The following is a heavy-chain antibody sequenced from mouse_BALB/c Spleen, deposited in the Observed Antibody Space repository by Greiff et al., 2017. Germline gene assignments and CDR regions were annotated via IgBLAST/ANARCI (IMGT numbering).Heavy chain of an antibody. V-gene: IGHV1-69*02. CDR2: IYPSDSYT. CDR3: TRSSWEKKYYFDY. D-gene: IGHD4-1*01. J-gene: IGHJ2*01. Sequence: VQLQQPGAELVRPGASVKLSCKASGYTFTSYWINWVKQRPGQGLEWIGNIYPSDSYTNYNQKFKDKATLTVDKSSSTAYMQLSSPTSEDAAVYYWTRSSWEKKYYFDYWGQGTTRTVSS. CDR1: GYTFTSYW.